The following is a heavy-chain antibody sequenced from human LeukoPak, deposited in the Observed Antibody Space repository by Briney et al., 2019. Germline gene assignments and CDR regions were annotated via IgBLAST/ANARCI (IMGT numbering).Heavy chain of an antibody. CDR3: ARWDYCGSGSYYGLDY. CDR1: GGSISRGYYY. CDR2: MYNSGST. V-gene: IGHV4-39*07. Sequence: SETLSLTCTVSGGSISRGYYYWGWIRQPPGKGLEWIGSMYNSGSTYYNPSLKSRVTISVDTSKNQFSLKLSSVTAADTAVYYCARWDYCGSGSYYGLDYWGQGTLVTVSS. J-gene: IGHJ4*02. D-gene: IGHD3-10*01.